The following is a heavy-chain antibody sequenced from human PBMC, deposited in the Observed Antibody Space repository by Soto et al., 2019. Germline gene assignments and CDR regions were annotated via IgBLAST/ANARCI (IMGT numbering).Heavy chain of an antibody. CDR2: IYYSGST. CDR1: GDSLSSGKYN. Sequence: PSETLSLTCTVSGDSLSSGKYNWSWIRQPPGKGLEWIGYIYYSGSTNYNPSLKSRVTISVDTSKNQFSLKLRSVTAADTAVYYCARYRGYFDYWGQGTLVTVSS. J-gene: IGHJ4*02. V-gene: IGHV4-61*01. CDR3: ARYRGYFDY.